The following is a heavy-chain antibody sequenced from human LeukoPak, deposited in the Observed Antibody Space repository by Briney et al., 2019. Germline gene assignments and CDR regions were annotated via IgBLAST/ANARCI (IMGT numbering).Heavy chain of an antibody. J-gene: IGHJ4*02. CDR3: ARDRRGYGSGSYQPSPLDY. D-gene: IGHD3-10*01. CDR2: IYHSGST. CDR1: GGSISSSNW. Sequence: SGTLSLTCAVSGGSISSSNWWSWVRQPPGKGLEWIGEIYHSGSTNYNPSLKSRVTISVDKSKNQFSLKLSSVTAADTAVYYCARDRRGYGSGSYQPSPLDYWGQGTLVTVSS. V-gene: IGHV4-4*02.